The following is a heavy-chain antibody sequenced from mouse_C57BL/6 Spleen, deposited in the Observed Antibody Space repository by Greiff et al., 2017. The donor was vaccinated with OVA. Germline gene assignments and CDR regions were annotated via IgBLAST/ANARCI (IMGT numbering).Heavy chain of an antibody. CDR1: GFTFSDAW. Sequence: EVHLVESGGGLVQPGGSMKLSCAASGFTFSDAWMDWVRPSPEKGLEWVAEIRNKANNHATYYAESVKGRFTISRDDSKSSVYLQMNSLRAEDTGIYYCTPSYYYYGSNWYFDVWGTGTTVTVSS. CDR3: TPSYYYYGSNWYFDV. CDR2: IRNKANNHAT. V-gene: IGHV6-6*01. J-gene: IGHJ1*03. D-gene: IGHD1-1*01.